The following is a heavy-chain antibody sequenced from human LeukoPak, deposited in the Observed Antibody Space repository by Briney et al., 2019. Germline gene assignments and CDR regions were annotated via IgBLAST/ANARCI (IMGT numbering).Heavy chain of an antibody. CDR2: IIPIFGTA. D-gene: IGHD3-10*01. CDR1: GGTFSSYA. CDR3: ASGVGDYYGSGSYYSFDY. Sequence: ASVKVSCKASGGTFSSYAISWVRQAPGQGLEWMGGIIPIFGTANYAQKFQGRVTITADESTSTAYMELSSLRSEDTAVYYCASGVGDYYGSGSYYSFDYWGQGTLVTVSS. J-gene: IGHJ4*02. V-gene: IGHV1-69*13.